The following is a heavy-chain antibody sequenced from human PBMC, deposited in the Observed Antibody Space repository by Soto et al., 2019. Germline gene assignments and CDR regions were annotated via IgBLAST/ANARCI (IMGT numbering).Heavy chain of an antibody. CDR3: ARRGGGVVLAATTPFDY. D-gene: IGHD2-15*01. CDR2: IYHSGST. J-gene: IGHJ4*02. CDR1: SGSITSANW. Sequence: QVPLQESGPRLVRPSGTLSLTCTVSSGSITSANWWSWVRQPPGRGLEWIGEIYHSGSTNYNLFLKRRVTLSVDKSKNQCSLSRSSVTAADTAMYYCARRGGGVVLAATTPFDYWGQGTLVTVSS. V-gene: IGHV4-4*02.